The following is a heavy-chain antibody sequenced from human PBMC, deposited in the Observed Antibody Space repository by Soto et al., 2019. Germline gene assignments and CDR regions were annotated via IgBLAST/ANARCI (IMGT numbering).Heavy chain of an antibody. Sequence: QVQLVESGGGVVQPGRSLRLSCAASGFTFSSYGMHWVRQAPGKGLEWVAVIWYDGSNKYYADSVKGRFTISRDNSKNTLYLQMNSLRAEDTAVYYCARDSPKSMVDLDYWGQGTLVTVSS. D-gene: IGHD3-10*01. CDR2: IWYDGSNK. J-gene: IGHJ4*02. CDR3: ARDSPKSMVDLDY. CDR1: GFTFSSYG. V-gene: IGHV3-33*01.